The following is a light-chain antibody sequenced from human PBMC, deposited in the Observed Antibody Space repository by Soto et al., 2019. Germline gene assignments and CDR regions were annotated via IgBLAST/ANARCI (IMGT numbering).Light chain of an antibody. CDR3: QHYYRYPWT. J-gene: IGKJ1*01. Sequence: DIQVTQSPSSLSASVGDRVNITCRASQSISTWLAWYQQQPGRAPRLLIYDASTLQSGVPSTFSGSGSGTESTLTISSLQPDDFSSYYCQHYYRYPWTFGQGTKVDIK. V-gene: IGKV1-5*01. CDR1: QSISTW. CDR2: DAS.